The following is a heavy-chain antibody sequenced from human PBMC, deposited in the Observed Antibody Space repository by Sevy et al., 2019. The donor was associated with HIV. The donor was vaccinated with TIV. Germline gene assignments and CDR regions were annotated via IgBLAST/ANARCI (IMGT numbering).Heavy chain of an antibody. V-gene: IGHV3-15*01. CDR2: IKSKTDGGTT. D-gene: IGHD2-2*01. J-gene: IGHJ6*02. Sequence: GGSLRLSCAASGFTFRNAWMSWVRQAPGKGLEWVGRIKSKTDGGTTDYAAPVKGRFTFSRDDSKNTLYLQMNCLKTADTAVYYCTTAWLGYCSSTSCYYYYYYGMDVWGQGTTVTVSS. CDR3: TTAWLGYCSSTSCYYYYYYGMDV. CDR1: GFTFRNAW.